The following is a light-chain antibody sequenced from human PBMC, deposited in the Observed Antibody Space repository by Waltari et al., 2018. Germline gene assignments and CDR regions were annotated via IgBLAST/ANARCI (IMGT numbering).Light chain of an antibody. Sequence: IVMTQSPAPLSVSLGERAPINCKASQSVFYSSSTKNDLPWYQQKPGHPPKLLIYWASTRESGVPDRFSGSGSGTDFTLTISSLQAEDVAVYYCHQYYSIPYTFGQGTKLEVK. CDR2: WAS. V-gene: IGKV4-1*01. CDR3: HQYYSIPYT. J-gene: IGKJ2*01. CDR1: QSVFYSSSTKND.